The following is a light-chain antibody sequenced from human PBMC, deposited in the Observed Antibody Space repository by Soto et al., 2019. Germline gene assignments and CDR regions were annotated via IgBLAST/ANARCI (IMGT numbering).Light chain of an antibody. CDR3: QSYDRSLSGYV. CDR2: EVI. Sequence: QSVLTQPASVSGSPGQSITISCTGTEVGAHRFVSWYQQVPGTAPKLLIYEVIKRPSGISPRFSGSKAGNTASLTISGLQADDEADYFCQSYDRSLSGYVLGTGTKLTVL. CDR1: EVGAHRF. J-gene: IGLJ1*01. V-gene: IGLV2-14*01.